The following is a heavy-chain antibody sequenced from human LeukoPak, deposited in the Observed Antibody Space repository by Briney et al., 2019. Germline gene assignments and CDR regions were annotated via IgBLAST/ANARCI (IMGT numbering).Heavy chain of an antibody. CDR1: GGSIGNYY. CDR3: AREDPQTTVPEGLDV. Sequence: SETLSLTCTVSGGSIGNYYWSWLRQPPGKGLEWIGYIYFSGTTNINPSLKSRVTISVDMSKNQFSLKLSSVTAADTAVYYYAREDPQTTVPEGLDVWGQGTTVTVSS. J-gene: IGHJ6*02. D-gene: IGHD4-17*01. V-gene: IGHV4-59*01. CDR2: IYFSGTT.